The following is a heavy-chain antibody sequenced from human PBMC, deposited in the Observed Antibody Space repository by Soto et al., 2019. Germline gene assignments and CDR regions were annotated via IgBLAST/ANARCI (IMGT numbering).Heavy chain of an antibody. J-gene: IGHJ5*02. V-gene: IGHV5-10-1*01. CDR3: ARRAVTGNWFDP. CDR1: GYSFTRYW. CDR2: IDPSDSYT. Sequence: GESLTISGTCSGYSFTRYWISWVRQMPGKGLEWMGRIDPSDSYTNYSPSFQGHVTISADKSISTAYLQWSSLKASDTAMYYCARRAVTGNWFDPWGQGTLVTVSS. D-gene: IGHD2-8*02.